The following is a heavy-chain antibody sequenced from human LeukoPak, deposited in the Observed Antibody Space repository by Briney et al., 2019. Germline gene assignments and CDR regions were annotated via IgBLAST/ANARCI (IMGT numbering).Heavy chain of an antibody. CDR3: ARDDRTSAAGFDY. V-gene: IGHV3-53*01. D-gene: IGHD6-13*01. J-gene: IGHJ4*02. CDR1: GFTVSSNY. Sequence: GGSLRLSCAASGFTVSSNYMSWVRQAPGKGLEWVSVIYSGGSTYYADSVKGRFTISRDNSKNTLYLQMNSLRAEDTAVYYCARDDRTSAAGFDYWGQGTLVTVSS. CDR2: IYSGGST.